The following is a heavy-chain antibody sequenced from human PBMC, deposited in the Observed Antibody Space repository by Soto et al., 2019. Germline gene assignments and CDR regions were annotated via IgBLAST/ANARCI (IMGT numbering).Heavy chain of an antibody. CDR2: ISYDGSNK. CDR3: AKDLWFGELSRGLDY. V-gene: IGHV3-30*18. CDR1: GFTFSSYG. D-gene: IGHD3-10*01. J-gene: IGHJ4*02. Sequence: QPGGSLRLSCAASGFTFSSYGMHWVRQAPGKGLEWVAVISYDGSNKYYADSVKGRFTISRDNSKNTLYLQMNSLRAEDTAVYYCAKDLWFGELSRGLDYWGQGTLVTVSS.